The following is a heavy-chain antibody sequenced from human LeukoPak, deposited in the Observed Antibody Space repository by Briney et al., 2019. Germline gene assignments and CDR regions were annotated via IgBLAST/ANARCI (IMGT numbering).Heavy chain of an antibody. CDR1: GDSVSGSPAV. J-gene: IGHJ4*02. CDR3: ARGAVRGGTNFDY. D-gene: IGHD3-10*01. Sequence: SQTLSLTCAVSGDSVSGSPAVWNWIRQSPSRGLEWLGRAYYRTKWYIDYAVSVKGRITITPDTSKNQFSPQLNSVTPEDTAVYYCARGAVRGGTNFDYWGQGTLVTVSS. CDR2: AYYRTKWYI. V-gene: IGHV6-1*01.